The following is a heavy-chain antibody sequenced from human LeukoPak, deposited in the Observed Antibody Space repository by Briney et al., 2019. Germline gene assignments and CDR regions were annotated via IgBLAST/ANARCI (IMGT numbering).Heavy chain of an antibody. CDR1: GASIRSGDYY. CDR3: ARDCSGGSCYGAFDI. Sequence: SETLSLTCTVSGASIRSGDYYWSWIRQPPGKGLEWIGYIYDSGSTYYNPSLKSRITISVDTSENRFSLKLSSETATDTAVYYCARDCSGGSCYGAFDIWGQGTMVTVSS. V-gene: IGHV4-30-4*01. J-gene: IGHJ3*02. CDR2: IYDSGST. D-gene: IGHD2-15*01.